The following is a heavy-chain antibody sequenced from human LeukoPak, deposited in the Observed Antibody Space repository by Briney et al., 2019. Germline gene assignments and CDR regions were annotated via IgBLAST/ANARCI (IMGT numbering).Heavy chain of an antibody. Sequence: GGSLRLSCAASGFTFSSYWTNWARQAPGKGLEWVASINHNGNVNYYVDSVKGRFTISRDNAKNSLYLQMSNLRAEDTAVYFCARGGGLDVWGQGATVTVSS. V-gene: IGHV3-7*03. CDR3: ARGGGLDV. J-gene: IGHJ6*02. CDR1: GFTFSSYW. CDR2: INHNGNVN. D-gene: IGHD3-16*01.